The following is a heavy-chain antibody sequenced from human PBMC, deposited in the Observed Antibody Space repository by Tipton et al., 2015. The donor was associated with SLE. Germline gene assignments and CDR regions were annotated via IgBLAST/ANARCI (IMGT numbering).Heavy chain of an antibody. J-gene: IGHJ4*02. D-gene: IGHD3-3*01. CDR3: ARGPSWSGYYYYFDY. Sequence: QSGAEVKKPGAAVKVSCKASGYTFTSYDINWVRQATGQGLEWMGWMNPNSGNTGYAQKFQGRVTITRNTSISTAYMERSSLRSEDTAVYYCARGPSWSGYYYYFDYWGQGTLVTVSS. CDR1: GYTFTSYD. CDR2: MNPNSGNT. V-gene: IGHV1-8*01.